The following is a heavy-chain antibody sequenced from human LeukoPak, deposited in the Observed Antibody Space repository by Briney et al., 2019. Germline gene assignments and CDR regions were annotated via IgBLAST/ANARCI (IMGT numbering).Heavy chain of an antibody. D-gene: IGHD1-14*01. V-gene: IGHV4-59*11. CDR3: ARVSVGGTGPDY. CDR2: IFYSGSA. J-gene: IGHJ4*02. Sequence: SETLSLTCTVSGGSMSTHYWSWIRQPPGKGLEWVGFIFYSGSATYNPSLQSRLAISLDTSSNQFSLKLGSVTAADTAVYYCARVSVGGTGPDYWGQGTLVSVAS. CDR1: GGSMSTHY.